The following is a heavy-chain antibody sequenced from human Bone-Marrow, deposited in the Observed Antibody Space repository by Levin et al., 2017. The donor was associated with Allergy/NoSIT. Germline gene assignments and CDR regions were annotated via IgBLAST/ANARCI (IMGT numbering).Heavy chain of an antibody. V-gene: IGHV3-15*01. CDR1: GLSFTNTW. J-gene: IGHJ4*02. Sequence: LSLTCTVSGLSFTNTWVTWVRQAPGKGLEWVGRIKSTSDGGTTDYAAPVEGRFSISRDDSKNTVYLQVNSLKTEDTAVYFCTTLWYWGQGTRVTVSS. D-gene: IGHD1-14*01. CDR2: IKSTSDGGTT. CDR3: TTLWY.